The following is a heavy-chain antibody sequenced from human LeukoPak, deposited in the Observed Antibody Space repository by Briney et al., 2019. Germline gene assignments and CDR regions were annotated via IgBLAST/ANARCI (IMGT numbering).Heavy chain of an antibody. Sequence: PSETLSLTCTVSGGSISSGNFYWSWIRQPAGKGLEWIGRIYTSGSTNYNPSLKSRVTILVDRSKNQFSLKLSSVTAADTAIHYCTRDDVLDLSDAFDIWGQGTMVTVSS. J-gene: IGHJ3*02. CDR3: TRDDVLDLSDAFDI. V-gene: IGHV4-61*02. D-gene: IGHD1-1*01. CDR1: GGSISSGNFY. CDR2: IYTSGST.